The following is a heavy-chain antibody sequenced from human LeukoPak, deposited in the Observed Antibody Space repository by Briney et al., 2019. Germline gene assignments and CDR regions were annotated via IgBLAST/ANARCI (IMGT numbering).Heavy chain of an antibody. J-gene: IGHJ3*02. D-gene: IGHD3-16*01. CDR3: ARENTVGGAFDI. V-gene: IGHV4-59*12. Sequence: PSETLSLTCTVSGGSISSDYWSWIRQPPGKGLEYIGFLHNSGQTNYNPSLKSRVTISMDTSKNQFSLMLSSVTAADTAVYYCARENTVGGAFDIWGQGTMVTVSS. CDR2: LHNSGQT. CDR1: GGSISSDY.